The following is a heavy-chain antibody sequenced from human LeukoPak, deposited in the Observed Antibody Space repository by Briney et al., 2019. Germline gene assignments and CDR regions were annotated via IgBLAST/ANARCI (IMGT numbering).Heavy chain of an antibody. CDR2: ISGSGGST. CDR3: TTVDTAMVARY. J-gene: IGHJ4*02. CDR1: GFTFSSYA. Sequence: GGSLRLSCEASGFTFSSYAMSWVRQAPGKGLEWVSAISGSGGSTYYADSVKGRFTISRDNSKNTLYLQMNSLRAEDTAVYYCTTVDTAMVARYWGQGTLVTVSS. V-gene: IGHV3-23*01. D-gene: IGHD5-18*01.